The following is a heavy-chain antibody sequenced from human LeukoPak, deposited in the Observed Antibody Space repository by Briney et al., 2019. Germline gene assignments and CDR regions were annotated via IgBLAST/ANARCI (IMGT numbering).Heavy chain of an antibody. CDR1: GFTVTTSV. V-gene: IGHV1-58*02. CDR2: IVVGSGNT. Sequence: VASVKVSCKASGFTVTTSVMQWVRQARGQRLEWIGWIVVGSGNTNYAQKFQERVTITRDMSTSKAYIELMSPGSEDTAAYYCSADWGASGGALWGQGTLVTVSS. J-gene: IGHJ4*02. CDR3: SADWGASGGAL. D-gene: IGHD3-16*01.